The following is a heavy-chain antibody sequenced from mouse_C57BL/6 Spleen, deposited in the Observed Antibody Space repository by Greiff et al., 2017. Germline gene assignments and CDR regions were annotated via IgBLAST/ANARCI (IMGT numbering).Heavy chain of an antibody. CDR2: FDPEDGDT. V-gene: IGHV14-1*01. D-gene: IGHD2-3*01. J-gene: IGHJ2*01. CDR3: TTSDGYPYYFDY. Sequence: VQLQQSGAELVRPGASVKLSCTASGFNIQDYYMHWVKQRPEQGLEWIGRFDPEDGDTEYAPKFQGKATMTADTSSNTAYLQLSSLTSEDTAVYYCTTSDGYPYYFDYWGQGTTLTVSS. CDR1: GFNIQDYY.